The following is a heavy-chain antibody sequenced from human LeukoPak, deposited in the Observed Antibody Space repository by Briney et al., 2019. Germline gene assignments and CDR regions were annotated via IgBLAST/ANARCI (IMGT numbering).Heavy chain of an antibody. CDR1: GFTVSNNY. D-gene: IGHD2-2*02. Sequence: GGSLRLSCAASGFTVSNNYMSWVRQAPGKGLEWVPIIYGGGSTYYADSVKGRFTISRDNSKNALYLQMNSLRAEDTAVYYCARVPNCSSTSCYKTFDPWGQGTLVTVSS. CDR2: IYGGGST. J-gene: IGHJ5*02. V-gene: IGHV3-53*01. CDR3: ARVPNCSSTSCYKTFDP.